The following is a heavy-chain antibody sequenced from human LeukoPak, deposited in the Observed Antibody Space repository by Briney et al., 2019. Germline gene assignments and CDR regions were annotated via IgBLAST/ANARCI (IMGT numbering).Heavy chain of an antibody. CDR3: AKGHNLKGSEFDH. J-gene: IGHJ4*02. V-gene: IGHV1-24*01. D-gene: IGHD3-10*01. Sequence: ASVKVSCKVSGYTLTELSMHWVRQAPGKGLEWMGGFDPEDGETIYAQKFQGRVTMTEDTSTDTAYMELSSLGSEDTAVYYCAKGHNLKGSEFDHWGQGTLVTVSS. CDR1: GYTLTELS. CDR2: FDPEDGET.